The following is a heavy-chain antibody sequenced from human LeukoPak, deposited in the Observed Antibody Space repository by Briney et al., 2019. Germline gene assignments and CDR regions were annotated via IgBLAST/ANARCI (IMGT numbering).Heavy chain of an antibody. CDR2: ISSSSSYI. V-gene: IGHV3-21*01. CDR1: GFTFSSYS. Sequence: PGGSLRLSCAASGFTFSSYSMNWVRQAPGKGLEWVSSISSSSSYIYYADSVKGRFTISRDNAKNSLYLQMNSLRAEDTAVYYCARDGVRPVGATGYWGQGTLVTVSS. CDR3: ARDGVRPVGATGY. J-gene: IGHJ4*02. D-gene: IGHD1-26*01.